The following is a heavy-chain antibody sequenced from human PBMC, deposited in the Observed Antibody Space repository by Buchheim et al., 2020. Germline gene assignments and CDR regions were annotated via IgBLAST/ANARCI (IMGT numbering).Heavy chain of an antibody. CDR3: ARRSTSGKWLPEYYFDY. Sequence: QVQLQESGPGLVKPSQTLSLTCTVSGGSISSGDYYLSWIRQPPGKGLEWIGYIYYSGSTYSNPSLKSRVTISVDTSKNQFSLKLSSVTAADTAVYYCARRSTSGKWLPEYYFDYWGQGTL. D-gene: IGHD5-12*01. J-gene: IGHJ4*02. CDR2: IYYSGST. V-gene: IGHV4-30-4*01. CDR1: GGSISSGDYY.